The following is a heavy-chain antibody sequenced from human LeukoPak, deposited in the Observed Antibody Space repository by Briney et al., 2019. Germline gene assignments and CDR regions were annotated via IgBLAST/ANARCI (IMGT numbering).Heavy chain of an antibody. CDR3: ARSARDPSYYFYMDV. Sequence: GGSLGLSCAASGFTFSDYYMSWIRQAPGKGLEWVSYISISVSTIYYADSVKGRFTISRDNAKNSLYLQMNSLRAEDTAVYYCARSARDPSYYFYMDVWGKGTTVTISS. CDR2: ISISVSTI. CDR1: GFTFSDYY. V-gene: IGHV3-11*01. J-gene: IGHJ6*03. D-gene: IGHD3-10*01.